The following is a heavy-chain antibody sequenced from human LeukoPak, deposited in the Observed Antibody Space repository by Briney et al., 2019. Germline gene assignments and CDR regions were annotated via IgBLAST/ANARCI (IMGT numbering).Heavy chain of an antibody. CDR2: IKKDGSEK. J-gene: IGHJ6*03. D-gene: IGHD3-22*01. CDR3: AKETGGYYADYYYMDV. V-gene: IGHV3-7*03. CDR1: GFTFSSHR. Sequence: GGSLRLSCAASGFTFSSHRMSWVRQAPGKGLEWVANIKKDGSEKYYVDSVKGRFTISRDNSKNTLYLQMNSLRAEDTAVYYCAKETGGYYADYYYMDVWGKGTTVTISS.